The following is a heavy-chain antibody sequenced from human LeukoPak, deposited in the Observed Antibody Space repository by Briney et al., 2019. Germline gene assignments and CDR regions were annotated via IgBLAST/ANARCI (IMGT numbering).Heavy chain of an antibody. CDR1: GGSFSGYY. Sequence: SSETLSLTCAVYGGSFSGYYWSWIRQPPGKGLEWIGYIYYSGSTNYNPSLRSRVTISVDTSKNQFSLKLSSVTAADTAVYYCARGRYYYDSSASSGLFDYWGQGTLVTVSS. V-gene: IGHV4-59*01. CDR2: IYYSGST. D-gene: IGHD3-22*01. CDR3: ARGRYYYDSSASSGLFDY. J-gene: IGHJ4*02.